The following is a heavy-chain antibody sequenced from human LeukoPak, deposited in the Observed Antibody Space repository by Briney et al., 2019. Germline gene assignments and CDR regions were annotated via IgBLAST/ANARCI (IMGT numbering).Heavy chain of an antibody. CDR2: INPNSGGT. D-gene: IGHD1-1*01. J-gene: IGHJ4*02. CDR1: GYTFTGYY. V-gene: IGHV1-2*06. Sequence: ASVKVSCKASGYTFTGYYMHWMRQAPGQGLEWMGRINPNSGGTNYAQKFQGRVTMTRDTSISTAYMELSRLRSDDTAVYYCARQYDREAPDYWGQGTLVTVSS. CDR3: ARQYDREAPDY.